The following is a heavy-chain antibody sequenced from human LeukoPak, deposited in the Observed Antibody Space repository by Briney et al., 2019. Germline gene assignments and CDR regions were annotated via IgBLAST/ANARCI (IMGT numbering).Heavy chain of an antibody. J-gene: IGHJ5*02. Sequence: SETLSLTCTVSGGSIKNYYWSWFRQPPGKGLEWIGYIYYSGSTNYNPSLKSRVAVSVESSKNQFSLKLTSVTAADTAVYFCARRHYFDGSGYFFAFDPWGQGTLVTVSS. CDR1: GGSIKNYY. V-gene: IGHV4-59*08. D-gene: IGHD3-22*01. CDR2: IYYSGST. CDR3: ARRHYFDGSGYFFAFDP.